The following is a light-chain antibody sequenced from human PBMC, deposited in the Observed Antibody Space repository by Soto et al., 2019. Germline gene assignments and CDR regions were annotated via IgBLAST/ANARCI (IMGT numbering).Light chain of an antibody. V-gene: IGKV3-11*01. J-gene: IGKJ5*01. Sequence: EIVLTQSPATLSLSPGERATPSCRASQSVSSYLAWYQQKPGQAPRLLIYDASNRATGIPARFSGSGSGTDFTLTISSLEPEDFAVYYCQQRSNWPRSITFGQGTRLEIK. CDR1: QSVSSY. CDR3: QQRSNWPRSIT. CDR2: DAS.